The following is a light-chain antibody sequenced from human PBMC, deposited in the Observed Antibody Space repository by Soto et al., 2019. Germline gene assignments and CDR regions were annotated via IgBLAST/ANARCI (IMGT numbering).Light chain of an antibody. Sequence: QSALAQPASVSGSPGQSITISCTGTSDDVGAYNSVSWYQQLPHKAPQVILYKGTQRPSGVSSRFSGSTSGNSASLTISCLQADDDADYFCCSSAPESTYVFGAGTKVTV. CDR1: SDDVGAYNS. CDR2: KGT. J-gene: IGLJ1*01. V-gene: IGLV2-23*01. CDR3: CSSAPESTYV.